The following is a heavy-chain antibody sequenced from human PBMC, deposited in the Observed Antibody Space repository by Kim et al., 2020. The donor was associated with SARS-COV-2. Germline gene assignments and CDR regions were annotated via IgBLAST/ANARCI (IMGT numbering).Heavy chain of an antibody. CDR2: MNPNSGNT. CDR1: GYTFTSYD. Sequence: ASVKVSCKASGYTFTSYDINWVRQATGQGLEWMGWMNPNSGNTGYAQKFQGRVTMTRNTSISTAYMELSSLRSEDTAVYYCARAGVRAAGLYWYFDLWGRGTLVTVSS. D-gene: IGHD6-13*01. V-gene: IGHV1-8*01. J-gene: IGHJ2*01. CDR3: ARAGVRAAGLYWYFDL.